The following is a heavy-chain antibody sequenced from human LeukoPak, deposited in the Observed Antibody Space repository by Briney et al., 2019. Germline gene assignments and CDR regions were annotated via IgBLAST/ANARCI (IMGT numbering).Heavy chain of an antibody. D-gene: IGHD2/OR15-2a*01. CDR3: AKGAFYDY. CDR2: LSESGDNT. V-gene: IGHV3-23*01. Sequence: GGSLRLSCAASGFTFSSYGMSWVRQPPGKGLEWVSTLSESGDNTYYADSVKGRFTISRDNSKNTLYLQMNSLRSEDTAVYYCAKGAFYDYWGQGTLVTVSS. CDR1: GFTFSSYG. J-gene: IGHJ4*02.